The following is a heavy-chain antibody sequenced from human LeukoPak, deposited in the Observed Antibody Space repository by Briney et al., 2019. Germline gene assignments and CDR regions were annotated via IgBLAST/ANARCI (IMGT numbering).Heavy chain of an antibody. Sequence: GGSLRLSCAASGFTFSNYAMHWVRQAPGKGLEWVAVISYDGSNKYYGDSVKGRFTISRDNSKNTLYLQMNSLRVEDTAVYYCARDRWAFDIWGQGTMVTVSS. J-gene: IGHJ3*02. CDR1: GFTFSNYA. V-gene: IGHV3-30-3*01. D-gene: IGHD4-23*01. CDR2: ISYDGSNK. CDR3: ARDRWAFDI.